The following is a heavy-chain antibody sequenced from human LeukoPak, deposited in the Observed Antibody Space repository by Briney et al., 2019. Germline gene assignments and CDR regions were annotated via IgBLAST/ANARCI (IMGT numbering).Heavy chain of an antibody. Sequence: GSLRLSCAASGFTFSTYPMSWIRQPPGKGLEWIGSIYYSGSTYYNPSLKSRVTISVDTSKNQFPLKLSSVTAADTAVYYCARTTIHYYMDVWGKGTTVTVSS. CDR2: IYYSGST. D-gene: IGHD5-24*01. CDR3: ARTTIHYYMDV. J-gene: IGHJ6*03. V-gene: IGHV4-39*01. CDR1: GFTFSTYP.